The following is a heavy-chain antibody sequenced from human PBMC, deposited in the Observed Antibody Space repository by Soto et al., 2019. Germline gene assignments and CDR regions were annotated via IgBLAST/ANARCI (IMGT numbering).Heavy chain of an antibody. J-gene: IGHJ4*02. D-gene: IGHD4-17*01. CDR2: IYYSGST. CDR3: AREDQNYGNFDC. CDR1: RGSISSYY. V-gene: IGHV4-59*01. Sequence: SATLSLTCTVSRGSISSYYWCWFRQPPGKGLEWIAYIYYSGSTNYNPSLKSRVTISVDTSKNQFSLKLSSVTAADTAVYYCAREDQNYGNFDCWGQGTLVTVS.